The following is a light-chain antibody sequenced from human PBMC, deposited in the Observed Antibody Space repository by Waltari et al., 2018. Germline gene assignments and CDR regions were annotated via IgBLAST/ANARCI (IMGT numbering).Light chain of an antibody. CDR3: QHYVRLPAT. CDR2: GAS. CDR1: QSVCRT. V-gene: IGKV3-20*01. Sequence: IVLTQSPGPLSLSPGERATLSCRASQSVCRTLAWYQQKPGQAPKLLIYGASIRATGIPDRFTGSGSGTYFSLTISSLEPEDFAIYFCQHYVRLPATFGQGTKVEIK. J-gene: IGKJ1*01.